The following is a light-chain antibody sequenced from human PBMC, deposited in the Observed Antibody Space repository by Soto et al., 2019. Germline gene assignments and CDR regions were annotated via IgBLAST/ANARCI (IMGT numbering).Light chain of an antibody. CDR3: TSYTSISTPDV. Sequence: QSALTQPASVSGSTGRSITISCAGTSSDVGGYTYVSWYQQHPGKAPKLMIYDVSNRPSGVSNRFSGSESGNTASLTISGLQAEDAADYYCTSYTSISTPDVFGGGTKV. V-gene: IGLV2-14*01. CDR1: SSDVGGYTY. J-gene: IGLJ1*01. CDR2: DVS.